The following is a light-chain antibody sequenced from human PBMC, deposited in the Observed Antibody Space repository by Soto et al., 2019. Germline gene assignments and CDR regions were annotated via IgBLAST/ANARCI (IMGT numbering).Light chain of an antibody. V-gene: IGLV2-14*01. CDR1: SSDVGGYTY. CDR3: SSYTSRSTLVV. Sequence: QSALTQPASVSGSPGQSITISCTGTSSDVGGYTYVSWYQHHPGKAPKLMIYEVSNRTSGVSNRFSGSKSGNTASLTISGRQAEDEADYYCSSYTSRSTLVVFGGGTKLTVL. J-gene: IGLJ2*01. CDR2: EVS.